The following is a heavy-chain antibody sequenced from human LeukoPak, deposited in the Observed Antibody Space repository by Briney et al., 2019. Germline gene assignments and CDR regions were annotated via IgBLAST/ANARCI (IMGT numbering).Heavy chain of an antibody. CDR1: GFTFSSYW. CDR3: AGGSHGDFWSGPFDY. V-gene: IGHV3-74*01. J-gene: IGHJ4*02. Sequence: PGGSLRLSCAASGFTFSSYWMHWVRQAPGKGLVWVSRINSDGSSTSYADSAKGRFTISRDNAKNTLYLQMNSLRAEDTAVYYCAGGSHGDFWSGPFDYWGQGTLVTVSS. CDR2: INSDGSST. D-gene: IGHD3-3*01.